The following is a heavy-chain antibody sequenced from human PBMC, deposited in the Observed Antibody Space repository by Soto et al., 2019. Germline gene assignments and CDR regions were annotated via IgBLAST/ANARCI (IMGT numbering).Heavy chain of an antibody. Sequence: GVSLSLSWAASGFAFNTYNMNWVRQAPGKGLEWVASISSRNYIFYADSVKGRFTISRDNATNSLYLQMDSLRAEDTAVYYCARDSIVYYDSTGYYLGWFDPWGQGTLVTVSS. CDR2: ISSRNYI. D-gene: IGHD3-22*01. CDR3: ARDSIVYYDSTGYYLGWFDP. CDR1: GFAFNTYN. V-gene: IGHV3-21*01. J-gene: IGHJ5*02.